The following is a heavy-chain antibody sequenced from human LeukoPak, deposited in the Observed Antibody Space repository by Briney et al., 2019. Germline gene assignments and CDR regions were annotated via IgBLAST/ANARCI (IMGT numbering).Heavy chain of an antibody. D-gene: IGHD3-22*01. J-gene: IGHJ4*02. CDR1: GYSFSTYW. CDR3: ARPIINYYDSSGYFDY. CDR2: IYPGDSDT. V-gene: IGHV5-51*01. Sequence: GESLKISCKGSGYSFSTYWIGWVRQMPGKGLEWMGIIYPGDSDTRYSPSSQGQVTISADKSISTAYLQWSSLEASDTAMYYCARPIINYYDSSGYFDYWGQGTLVTVSS.